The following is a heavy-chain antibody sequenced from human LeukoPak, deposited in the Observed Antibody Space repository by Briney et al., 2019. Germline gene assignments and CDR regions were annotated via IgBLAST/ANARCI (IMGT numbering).Heavy chain of an antibody. D-gene: IGHD6-6*01. CDR3: ASGVIAGRNY. Sequence: GGSLRLSCAASGFIFSNSEMNSVRQAPGKGLEWVSYIRSSGSAIYYADSVKGRFTISRDDAKNSLYLQMSSLRAEDTAVYYCASGVIAGRNYWGQGTLVTVSS. V-gene: IGHV3-48*03. CDR1: GFIFSNSE. CDR2: IRSSGSAI. J-gene: IGHJ4*02.